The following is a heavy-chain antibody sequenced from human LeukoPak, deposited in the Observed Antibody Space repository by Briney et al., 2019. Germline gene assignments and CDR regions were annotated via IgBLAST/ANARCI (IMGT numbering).Heavy chain of an antibody. V-gene: IGHV3-30*18. CDR2: ISYDGSNK. D-gene: IGHD3-10*01. Sequence: PGESLRLSCAASGFTFSSYGMHWVRQAPGKGLEWVAVISYDGSNKYYADSVKGRFTISRDNSKNTLYLQMNSLRAEDTAVYYCAKDRAYYYGSGPFDYWGQGTLVTVSS. J-gene: IGHJ4*02. CDR1: GFTFSSYG. CDR3: AKDRAYYYGSGPFDY.